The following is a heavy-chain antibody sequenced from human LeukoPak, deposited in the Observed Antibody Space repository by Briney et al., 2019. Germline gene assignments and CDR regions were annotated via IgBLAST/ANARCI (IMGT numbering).Heavy chain of an antibody. D-gene: IGHD1-1*01. J-gene: IGHJ4*02. CDR1: DGSISIYS. V-gene: IGHV4-59*01. Sequence: ASETLSLTCTVSDGSISIYSWSWIRQPPGKGLEWIGYVYYIGRTNYNPSLKSRVTISVDTSEKQFSLKLSSVTAADTAVHYCARASYSDNWYYFDSWGQGTLVTVSP. CDR3: ARASYSDNWYYFDS. CDR2: VYYIGRT.